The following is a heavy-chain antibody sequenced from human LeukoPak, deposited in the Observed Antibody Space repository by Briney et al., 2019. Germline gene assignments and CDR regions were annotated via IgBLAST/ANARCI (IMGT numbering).Heavy chain of an antibody. Sequence: SETLSLTCTVSGGSISSSSYYWGWIRQPPGKGLEWIGSIYYSGSTYYNPSLKSRVTISVDTSKNQFSLKLSSVTAADTGVYYCAFMITFGGVIVWNYWGQGTLVTVSS. CDR3: AFMITFGGVIVWNY. CDR2: IYYSGST. J-gene: IGHJ4*02. V-gene: IGHV4-39*01. CDR1: GGSISSSSYY. D-gene: IGHD3-16*02.